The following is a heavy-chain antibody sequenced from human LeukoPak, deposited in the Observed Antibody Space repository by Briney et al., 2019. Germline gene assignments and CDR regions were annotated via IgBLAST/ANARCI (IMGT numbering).Heavy chain of an antibody. CDR1: GGSISSYY. D-gene: IGHD3-3*01. CDR2: IYTSGST. J-gene: IGHJ6*03. Sequence: PSETLSLTCTVSGGSISSYYWSWIRQPAGKGLEWIGRIYTSGSTNYNPSLKSRVTMSVDTSKNQFSLKLSSVTAADTAVYYCARGPIFGVVIIRGFYYMDVWGKGTTVAVSS. CDR3: ARGPIFGVVIIRGFYYMDV. V-gene: IGHV4-4*07.